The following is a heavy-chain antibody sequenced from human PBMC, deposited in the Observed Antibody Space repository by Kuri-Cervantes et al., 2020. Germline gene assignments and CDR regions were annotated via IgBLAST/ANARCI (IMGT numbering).Heavy chain of an antibody. D-gene: IGHD2-15*01. CDR2: INTDGNGK. V-gene: IGHV3-7*01. J-gene: IGHJ6*02. Sequence: GESLKISCAASGFPLSTYWMTWVRQAPGKGLEWVANINTDGNGKYYVDSVKGRFTISRDNSKNTLYLQMNSLRAEDTAVYYCAKDLGYCSGGSCLGYYYYYGMDVWGQGTLVTVSS. CDR1: GFPLSTYW. CDR3: AKDLGYCSGGSCLGYYYYYGMDV.